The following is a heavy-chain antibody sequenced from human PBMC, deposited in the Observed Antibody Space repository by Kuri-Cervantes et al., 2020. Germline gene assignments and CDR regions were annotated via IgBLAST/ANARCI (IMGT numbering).Heavy chain of an antibody. CDR3: ARGNRNTKDAFDI. V-gene: IGHV3-7*01. J-gene: IGHJ3*02. CDR2: IKQDGSAR. CDR1: GFTFSSYW. Sequence: GGSLRLSCVASGFTFSSYWMNWVRQAPGKGLEWVAIIKQDGSARYYADSVKGRFTISRDNVKNSLYLQVSSPRAEDTAVYYCARGNRNTKDAFDIWGQGKVVTVSS. D-gene: IGHD1-14*01.